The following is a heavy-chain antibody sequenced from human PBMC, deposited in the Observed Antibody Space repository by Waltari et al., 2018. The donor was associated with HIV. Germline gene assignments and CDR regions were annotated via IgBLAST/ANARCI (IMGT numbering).Heavy chain of an antibody. CDR2: IYTSGKT. J-gene: IGHJ6*02. V-gene: IGHV4-61*02. CDR1: GGSISSGSSY. CDR3: ARARVRSGYGLYYYYGMDV. Sequence: QVQLQESGPGLVKPSQTLSLTCTVSGGSISSGSSYWSWIRQPAGKGLEWIGRIYTSGKTDHNPSLKSRVTISVDTSKNQFSLKLTSVTAADTAVYYCARARVRSGYGLYYYYGMDVWGQGTTVTVSS. D-gene: IGHD5-12*01.